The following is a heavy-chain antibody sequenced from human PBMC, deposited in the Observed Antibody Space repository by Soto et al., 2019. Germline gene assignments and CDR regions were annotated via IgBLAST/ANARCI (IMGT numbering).Heavy chain of an antibody. D-gene: IGHD1-26*01. V-gene: IGHV1-18*01. J-gene: IGHJ6*02. CDR2: ISAYNGNT. CDR1: GYTFTSYG. CDR3: ATDQLVVAATKSYYYYGMDV. Sequence: ASVKVSCKASGYTFTSYGISWVRQAPGQGLEWMGWISAYNGNTNYAQKLQGRVTMTTDTSTSTAYMELRSLRSDDTAVYYCATDQLVVAATKSYYYYGMDVWGQGTTVTVSS.